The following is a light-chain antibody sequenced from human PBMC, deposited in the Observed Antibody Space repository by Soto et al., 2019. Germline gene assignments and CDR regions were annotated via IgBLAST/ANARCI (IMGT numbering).Light chain of an antibody. CDR3: QQRASWPYT. CDR2: DAS. V-gene: IGKV3-11*01. J-gene: IGKJ2*01. Sequence: EIVLTQSPDTLSLSPGEGATLSCRASHDVSVSLVWYRQRPGQSPRLLIHDASNRATGISARFSGSGSGTDFPLTSGSLEPEEAALYYCQQRASWPYTSGQGTKVEIK. CDR1: HDVSVS.